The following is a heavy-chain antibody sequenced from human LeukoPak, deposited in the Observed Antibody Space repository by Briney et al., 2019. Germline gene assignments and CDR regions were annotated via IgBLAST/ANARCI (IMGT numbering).Heavy chain of an antibody. Sequence: PSETLSLTCTVSGDSISSHYWSWIRQPPGKGLEWIGYIHYFGNTKYNPSLKSRVTISVDTSKNQFSLKLNSVTAADTAVYYCARDRRRDGYPDYWGQGTLVTVSS. D-gene: IGHD5-24*01. J-gene: IGHJ4*02. CDR3: ARDRRRDGYPDY. CDR2: IHYFGNT. V-gene: IGHV4-59*11. CDR1: GDSISSHY.